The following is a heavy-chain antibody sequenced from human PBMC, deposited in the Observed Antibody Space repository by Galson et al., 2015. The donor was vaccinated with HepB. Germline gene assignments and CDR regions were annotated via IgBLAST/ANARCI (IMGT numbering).Heavy chain of an antibody. Sequence: SVKVSCKASGYTFTSYGISWVRQAPGQGLEWMGWISAYNGNTNYAQKLQGRVTMTTDTSTSTAYMELRSLRSDDTAVYYCARHCSSTSCYTGDFDYWGQGTLVTVSS. J-gene: IGHJ4*02. CDR1: GYTFTSYG. CDR2: ISAYNGNT. CDR3: ARHCSSTSCYTGDFDY. V-gene: IGHV1-18*01. D-gene: IGHD2-2*02.